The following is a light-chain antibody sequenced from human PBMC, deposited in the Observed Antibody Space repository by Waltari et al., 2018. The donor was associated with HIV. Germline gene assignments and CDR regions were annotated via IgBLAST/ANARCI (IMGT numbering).Light chain of an antibody. J-gene: IGKJ5*01. V-gene: IGKV3-11*01. CDR1: QSVSTY. Sequence: EIVLTQSPATLSLSPGERATLSCRASQSVSTYLTWYQHRPGQAPRLLIYDASNRATCIPARFSGSGYGTDFTLTISSLEPEDFAVYYCQQRGDWPTFGQGTRLEIK. CDR3: QQRGDWPT. CDR2: DAS.